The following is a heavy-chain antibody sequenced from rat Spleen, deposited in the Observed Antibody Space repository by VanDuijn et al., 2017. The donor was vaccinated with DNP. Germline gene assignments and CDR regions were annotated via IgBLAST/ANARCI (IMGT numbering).Heavy chain of an antibody. CDR3: VTQTYDGMGKFDY. V-gene: IGHV5S13*01. Sequence: EVQVVESGGGLVQPGRSLKLSCVASGITFTNYGMAWVRQAPTKGLEWVAVINAGDGKTYYRDSVKGRFTISRDNAKNTQYLQMDSLRSEDTATYYCVTQTYDGMGKFDYWGQGVMVTVSS. CDR2: INAGDGKT. D-gene: IGHD1-9*01. J-gene: IGHJ2*01. CDR1: GITFTNYG.